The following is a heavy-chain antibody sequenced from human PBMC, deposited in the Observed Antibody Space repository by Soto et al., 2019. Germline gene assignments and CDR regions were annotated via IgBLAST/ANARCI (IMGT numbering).Heavy chain of an antibody. J-gene: IGHJ4*02. CDR2: IQGRDDTT. D-gene: IGHD2-2*01. CDR3: AKETDPRCCYGVDY. V-gene: IGHV3-23*01. Sequence: GGSLRLSCAASGFTFSTYAMGWVRQAPGKGLEWVSTIQGRDDTTFYADSVRGRFTISRDNSKNTMSLQMNTLRGDDTAVYYCAKETDPRCCYGVDYWGQGALVTVSS. CDR1: GFTFSTYA.